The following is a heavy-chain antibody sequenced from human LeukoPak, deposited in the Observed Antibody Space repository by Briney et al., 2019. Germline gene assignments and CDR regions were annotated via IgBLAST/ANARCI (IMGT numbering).Heavy chain of an antibody. V-gene: IGHV4-59*12. CDR3: ARGREGYFDL. CDR1: GGSISSYY. J-gene: IGHJ2*01. Sequence: SETLSLTCTVSGGSISSYYWSWIRQPPGKGLEWIGYIYYSGSTYYNPSLKSRVTISVDTSKNQFSLKLSSVTAADTALYYCARGREGYFDLWGRGTRVTVSS. CDR2: IYYSGST.